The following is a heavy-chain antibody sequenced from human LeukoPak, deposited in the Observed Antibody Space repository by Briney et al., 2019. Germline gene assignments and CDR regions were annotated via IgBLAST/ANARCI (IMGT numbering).Heavy chain of an antibody. Sequence: GGSLRLSCAASGFTFSSYTMNWVRQPPGKGLEWVSNIGTSSTTIYYADSVKGRFTISRDNAKNSLYLQMNSLRADDTAVYYCARGADIVHEHYYYGMDVWGQGTTVTVSS. V-gene: IGHV3-48*01. D-gene: IGHD5-12*01. CDR1: GFTFSSYT. CDR3: ARGADIVHEHYYYGMDV. CDR2: IGTSSTTI. J-gene: IGHJ6*02.